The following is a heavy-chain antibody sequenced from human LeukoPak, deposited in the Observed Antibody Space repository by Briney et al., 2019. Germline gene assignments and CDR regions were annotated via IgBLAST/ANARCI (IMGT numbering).Heavy chain of an antibody. CDR1: GFTFSSYA. CDR3: ARGPTVVVPLESAFDI. J-gene: IGHJ3*02. Sequence: PGRSLRLSCAASGFTFSSYAMHWVRQAPGKGLEWVAVISYDGSNKYYADSVKGRFTISRDNSKNTLYLQMNSLRAEDTAVYYCARGPTVVVPLESAFDIWGQGTMVTVSS. V-gene: IGHV3-30*04. CDR2: ISYDGSNK. D-gene: IGHD2-2*01.